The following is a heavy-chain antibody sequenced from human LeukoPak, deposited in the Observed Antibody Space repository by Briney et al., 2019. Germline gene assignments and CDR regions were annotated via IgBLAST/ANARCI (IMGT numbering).Heavy chain of an antibody. CDR2: ITHSGST. V-gene: IGHV4-34*01. CDR3: ARVRPYDYVWGSKRRYYFDY. Sequence: SETLSLTCAVYGGSFSGYYWSWIRQPPGKGLEWIGEITHSGSTNYNPSLESRGTISLDTSKTQFSLKLTSVTAADTAVYYCARVRPYDYVWGSKRRYYFDYWGQGTLVTVSS. D-gene: IGHD3-16*01. J-gene: IGHJ4*02. CDR1: GGSFSGYY.